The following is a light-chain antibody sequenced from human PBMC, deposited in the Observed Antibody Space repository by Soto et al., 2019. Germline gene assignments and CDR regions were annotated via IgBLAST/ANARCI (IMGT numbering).Light chain of an antibody. CDR3: QSYDSRLGGYV. J-gene: IGLJ1*01. Sequence: QSVLTPPPSLSGAPGQRVTISCTGSSSNIGAGYDVHWYQQLPGTAPKLLIYDNNNRPSGVPDRFSGSKSGTSASLAITGLQAEDEADYYCQSYDSRLGGYVFGTGTKVTVL. V-gene: IGLV1-40*01. CDR2: DNN. CDR1: SSNIGAGYD.